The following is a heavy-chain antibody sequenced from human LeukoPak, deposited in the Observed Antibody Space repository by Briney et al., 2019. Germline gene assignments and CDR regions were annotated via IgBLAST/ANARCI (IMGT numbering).Heavy chain of an antibody. V-gene: IGHV3-30*02. Sequence: GGSLRLSCAASGFTFSSYGMHWVRQAPGKGLEWVAFIRYDGSNKYYADSVKGRFTISRDNSKNTLYLQMNSLRAEDTAVYYCANGLQWLIYYFDYWGQGTLVTVSS. CDR1: GFTFSSYG. D-gene: IGHD6-19*01. J-gene: IGHJ4*02. CDR3: ANGLQWLIYYFDY. CDR2: IRYDGSNK.